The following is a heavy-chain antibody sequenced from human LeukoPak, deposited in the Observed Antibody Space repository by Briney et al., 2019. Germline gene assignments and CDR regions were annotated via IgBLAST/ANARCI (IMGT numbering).Heavy chain of an antibody. Sequence: GGSLRLSCAASGFTFSSYGMHWVRQAPGKGLEWVAVISYDGSNKYYADSVKGRFTISRDNSKNTLYLQMNSLRAEDTAVYYCAKAPYGDFDYWGQGTLVTVSS. CDR3: AKAPYGDFDY. J-gene: IGHJ4*02. CDR1: GFTFSSYG. CDR2: ISYDGSNK. V-gene: IGHV3-30*18. D-gene: IGHD4-17*01.